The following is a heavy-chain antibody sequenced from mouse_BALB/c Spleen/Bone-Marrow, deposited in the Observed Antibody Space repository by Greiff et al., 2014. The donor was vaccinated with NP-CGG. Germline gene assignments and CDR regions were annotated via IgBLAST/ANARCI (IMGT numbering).Heavy chain of an antibody. J-gene: IGHJ1*01. CDR1: GYTFTSYI. D-gene: IGHD2-10*01. V-gene: IGHV1-14*01. Sequence: QLQESGPELVKPGASVKMSCKASGYTFTSYIMHWVKQKPGQGLEWIGYINPYNDGTKYNEKFKGKATLTSDKSSSTAYMELSSLTSEDSAVYCCARPATYYGNFYWYFDVWGAGTTVTVSS. CDR2: INPYNDGT. CDR3: ARPATYYGNFYWYFDV.